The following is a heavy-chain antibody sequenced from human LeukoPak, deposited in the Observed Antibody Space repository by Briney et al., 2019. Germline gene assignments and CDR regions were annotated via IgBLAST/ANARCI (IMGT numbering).Heavy chain of an antibody. V-gene: IGHV4-4*07. CDR2: IYTSGSA. J-gene: IGHJ3*02. Sequence: SETLSLTCIVSGGSISSYYWSWIRQPAGKGLEWIGRIYTSGSANYNPSLKSRVTMSVDTPKNQFSLKLSSVTAADTAVYYCARDINGGWYGATQVNDAFDIWGQGTMVTVSS. CDR1: GGSISSYY. D-gene: IGHD6-19*01. CDR3: ARDINGGWYGATQVNDAFDI.